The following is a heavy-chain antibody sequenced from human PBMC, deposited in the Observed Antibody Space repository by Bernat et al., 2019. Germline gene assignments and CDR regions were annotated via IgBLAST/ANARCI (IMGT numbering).Heavy chain of an antibody. Sequence: EVQLVESGGGLVKPGGSLRLSCAASGFTFSNAWMIWVRQAPGKGLEWVGLIKSEADGGTTESAAPVKGRFTISRDDSKNTLYLQMNSLKTEDTAVYYCTHTSAATAKYRGAFDIWGQGTMVTVSS. J-gene: IGHJ3*02. CDR2: IKSEADGGTT. CDR1: GFTFSNAW. D-gene: IGHD6-25*01. V-gene: IGHV3-15*01. CDR3: THTSAATAKYRGAFDI.